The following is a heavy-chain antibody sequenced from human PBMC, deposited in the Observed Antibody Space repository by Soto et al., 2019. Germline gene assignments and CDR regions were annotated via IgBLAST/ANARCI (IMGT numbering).Heavy chain of an antibody. CDR1: GGTFSSYA. CDR2: IIPILGTA. V-gene: IGHV1-69*10. D-gene: IGHD3-3*01. CDR3: ARDIRPFDFWSGSGEFDP. Sequence: GASLKVSCKASGGTFSSYAISWVRQAPGQGLEWMGGIIPILGTANYAQKFQGRVTITADKSTSTAYMELSSLRSEDTAVYYCARDIRPFDFWSGSGEFDPWGQGTLVTVSS. J-gene: IGHJ5*02.